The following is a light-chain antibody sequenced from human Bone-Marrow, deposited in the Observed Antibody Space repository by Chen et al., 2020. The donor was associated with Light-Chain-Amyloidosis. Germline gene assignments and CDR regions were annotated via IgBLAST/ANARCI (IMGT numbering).Light chain of an antibody. V-gene: IGKV4-1*01. Sequence: DIVMTQSPDSLAVSLGERATLNCKSTQSVLSTSNNKNYIAWYQQKPGQPPKLLVSWASMRESGVPDRLSGSGSGTDFTLTISSLQAEDVAVYYCQQYLSAPLTVGGGTKVEIK. CDR3: QQYLSAPLT. CDR1: QSVLSTSNNKNY. CDR2: WAS. J-gene: IGKJ4*01.